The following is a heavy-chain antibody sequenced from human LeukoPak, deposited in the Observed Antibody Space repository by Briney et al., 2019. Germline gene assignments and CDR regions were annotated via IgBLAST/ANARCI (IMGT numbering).Heavy chain of an antibody. CDR1: GFTFSSYA. D-gene: IGHD1-14*01. Sequence: GGSLRLSCAASGFTFSSYAMSWVRQAPGKGLEWVSAISGSGGSTYYADSVKGRFTISRDNSKNTLYLQMNSLRAEDTAVYYCAKAPRINPFFGMDVWGQGTTVTVSS. CDR3: AKAPRINPFFGMDV. J-gene: IGHJ6*02. CDR2: ISGSGGST. V-gene: IGHV3-23*01.